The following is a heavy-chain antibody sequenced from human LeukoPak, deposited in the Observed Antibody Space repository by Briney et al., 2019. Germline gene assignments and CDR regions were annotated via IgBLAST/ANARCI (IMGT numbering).Heavy chain of an antibody. J-gene: IGHJ4*02. CDR1: GYTFTSYY. CDR3: VRDVGAVRGEVYFDY. D-gene: IGHD3-10*01. Sequence: ASVKVSCKASGYTFTSYYMHWVRQAPGQGLEWMGIINPSGGSTSYAQKFQGRVTMTRDTSTSTVYMELSSLRAEDTAMYFCVRDVGAVRGEVYFDYWGQGTLVTVSS. V-gene: IGHV1-46*01. CDR2: INPSGGST.